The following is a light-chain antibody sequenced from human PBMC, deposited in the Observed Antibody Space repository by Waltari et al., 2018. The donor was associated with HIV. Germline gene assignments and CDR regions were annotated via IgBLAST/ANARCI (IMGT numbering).Light chain of an antibody. CDR2: GDS. CDR1: TSNIGSNHD. V-gene: IGLV1-40*01. CDR3: QSYDNTLSGSRV. Sequence: SVLMQPPSVSGAPGQRVTISCPGNTSNIGSNHDVHWYQLFQGTAPKLLIYGDSIRPSGVPDRFSGSKAGTSASLAITGLQAEDEGYYYCQSYDNTLSGSRVFGGGTKVTVL. J-gene: IGLJ3*02.